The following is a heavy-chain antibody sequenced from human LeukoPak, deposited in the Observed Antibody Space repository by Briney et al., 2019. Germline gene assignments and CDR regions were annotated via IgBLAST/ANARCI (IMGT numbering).Heavy chain of an antibody. CDR2: IYSGGST. D-gene: IGHD5-18*01. CDR1: GFTFSSFA. CDR3: ARVVGYSYGTHFDY. J-gene: IGHJ4*02. Sequence: GGSLRLSCAASGFTFSSFAMTWVRQAPGKGLEWVSVIYSGGSTYYADSVKGRFTISRDNSKNTLYLQMNSLRAEDTAVYYCARVVGYSYGTHFDYWGQGTLVTVSS. V-gene: IGHV3-53*01.